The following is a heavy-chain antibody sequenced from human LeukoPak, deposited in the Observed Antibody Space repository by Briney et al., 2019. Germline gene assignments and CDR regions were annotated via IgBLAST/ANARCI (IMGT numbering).Heavy chain of an antibody. J-gene: IGHJ4*02. CDR3: ARDPAVLRYFDWYDLFDY. CDR2: ISAYNGNT. CDR1: GYTFTSYG. D-gene: IGHD3-9*01. V-gene: IGHV1-18*01. Sequence: ASVKVSCKASGYTFTSYGISWVRQAPGQGLEWMGWISAYNGNTNYAQKLQGRVTMTTDTSTSTAYMELRSLRSDDTAVYYCARDPAVLRYFDWYDLFDYWGQGTLVTVSS.